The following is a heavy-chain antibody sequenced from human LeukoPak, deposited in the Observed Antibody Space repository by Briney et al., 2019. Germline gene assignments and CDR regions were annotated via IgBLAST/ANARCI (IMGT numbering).Heavy chain of an antibody. Sequence: PGGSLRLSCAASGFTVSSNYMSWVRQAPGKGLEWVGLIKRKIDGGTTDYAAPVKGRFSISRDDSKDTLFLQMNTLKTEDTAMYYCTTLRDDYAWGSYHYWGAFDFWGQGTMVTVSS. CDR1: GFTVSSNY. D-gene: IGHD3-16*02. J-gene: IGHJ3*01. CDR2: IKRKIDGGTT. V-gene: IGHV3-15*01. CDR3: TTLRDDYAWGSYHYWGAFDF.